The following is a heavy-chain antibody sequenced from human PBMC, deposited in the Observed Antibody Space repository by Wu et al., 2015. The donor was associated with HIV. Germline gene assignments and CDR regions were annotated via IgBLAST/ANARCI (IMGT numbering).Heavy chain of an antibody. CDR2: INHSGST. D-gene: IGHD6-19*01. CDR3: ARHSGGWHSGAEYIQH. J-gene: IGHJ1*01. CDR1: GGSFSGYY. Sequence: QVQLQQWGAGLLKPSETLSLTCAVYGGSFSGYYWSWIRQPPGKGLEWIGEINHSGSTNYNPSLKSRVTISVDTSKNQFSLKLSSVTAADTAVYYCARHSGGWHSGAEYIQHWGQGTLVTSPQ. V-gene: IGHV4-34*01.